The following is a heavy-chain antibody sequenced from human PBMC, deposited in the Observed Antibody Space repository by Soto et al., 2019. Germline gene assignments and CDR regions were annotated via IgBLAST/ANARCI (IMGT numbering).Heavy chain of an antibody. CDR3: ARYMITFGGVIAPDY. CDR1: GYSFTSYW. D-gene: IGHD3-16*02. Sequence: PGESLKISCKGSGYSFTSYWIGWVRQMPGKGLEWMGIIYPGDSDTRYSPSFQGQVTISADKSISTAYLQWSSLKASDTAMYYCARYMITFGGVIAPDYWGQGTLVTVSS. V-gene: IGHV5-51*01. J-gene: IGHJ4*02. CDR2: IYPGDSDT.